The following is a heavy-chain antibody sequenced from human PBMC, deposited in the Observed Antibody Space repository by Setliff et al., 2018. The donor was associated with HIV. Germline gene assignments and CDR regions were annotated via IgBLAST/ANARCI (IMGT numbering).Heavy chain of an antibody. CDR2: ISYSGST. J-gene: IGHJ4*02. CDR1: GGSVIISHYY. CDR3: AKDPPTLQWAFDY. D-gene: IGHD2-8*01. V-gene: IGHV4-39*02. Sequence: PSETLSLTCTVSGGSVIISHYYWAWIRQPPGKGLEWIGSISYSGSTDYNPSLKSRVTISLDTSKNQFSLKLSSVTAADTAVYYCAKDPPTLQWAFDYWGQGTLVTVSS.